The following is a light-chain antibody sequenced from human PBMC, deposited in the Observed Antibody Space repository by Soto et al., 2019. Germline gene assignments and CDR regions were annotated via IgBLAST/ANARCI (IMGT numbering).Light chain of an antibody. V-gene: IGKV3-20*01. J-gene: IGKJ1*01. CDR2: GSS. CDR3: QQYDTSPGI. CDR1: QSVRSRY. Sequence: EIVLTQSPGTLSLSPGERATLSCRASQSVRSRYLAWYQQKPGRAPRLLIYGSSNRATGIPDRFSGSGSWPDFTLTVSRLEPADFAVYFCQQYDTSPGIFGQGTKVDI.